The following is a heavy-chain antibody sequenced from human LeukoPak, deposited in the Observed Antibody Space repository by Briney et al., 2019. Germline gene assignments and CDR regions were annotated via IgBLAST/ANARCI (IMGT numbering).Heavy chain of an antibody. CDR1: GGSISSYY. Sequence: KTSETLSLTCTVSGGSISSYYWSWIRQPPGKGLEWIAYIYNSGNTNYKPSLKSRVTISVDMSKNQFSLKLSSVTAADTAVYYCARAAVSTRSRFDSWGQGTLVTVS. J-gene: IGHJ4*02. V-gene: IGHV4-59*01. CDR2: IYNSGNT. CDR3: ARAAVSTRSRFDS. D-gene: IGHD5/OR15-5a*01.